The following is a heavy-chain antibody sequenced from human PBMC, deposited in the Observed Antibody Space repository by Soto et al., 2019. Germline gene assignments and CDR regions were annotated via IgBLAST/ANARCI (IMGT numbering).Heavy chain of an antibody. CDR3: ARDRGYYDSSGYYHDY. CDR2: ISGSGGST. CDR1: GVTFSSYA. V-gene: IGHV3-23*01. D-gene: IGHD3-22*01. J-gene: IGHJ4*02. Sequence: GGSLRLCCAASGVTFSSYAMSWVRQAPGKGLEWVSAISGSGGSTYYADSVKGRFTISRDSVKNSLYLQMNSLSPEDTAVYHCARDRGYYDSSGYYHDYWGQGTLVTVSS.